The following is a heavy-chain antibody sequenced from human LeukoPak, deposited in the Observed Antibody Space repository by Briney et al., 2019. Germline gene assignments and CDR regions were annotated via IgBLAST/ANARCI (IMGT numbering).Heavy chain of an antibody. CDR2: ISSSSSYI. D-gene: IGHD2-2*01. J-gene: IGHJ4*02. V-gene: IGHV3-21*04. CDR3: AKRYCGSTSCSLFDY. Sequence: GGSVRLSCAASGFTFSSYSMNWVRQAPGKGLEWVSSISSSSSYIYYADSVKGRFTISRDNAKNSLYLQMNSLRAEDTAVYYCAKRYCGSTSCSLFDYWGQGTLVTVSS. CDR1: GFTFSSYS.